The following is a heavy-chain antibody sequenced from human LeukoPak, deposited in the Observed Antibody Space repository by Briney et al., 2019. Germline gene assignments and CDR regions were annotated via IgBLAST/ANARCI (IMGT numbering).Heavy chain of an antibody. Sequence: GGSLRLSCAASGFTFSSYAMSWVRQAPGKGLEWVSAISGSGGSTYYADSVKGRFTISRDNSKNTLYLQMNSLRAEDTAVYYCAKDVVVMTATRYFYYGMDVWGQGTTVTVSS. V-gene: IGHV3-23*01. CDR1: GFTFSSYA. CDR2: ISGSGGST. D-gene: IGHD2-21*02. CDR3: AKDVVVMTATRYFYYGMDV. J-gene: IGHJ6*02.